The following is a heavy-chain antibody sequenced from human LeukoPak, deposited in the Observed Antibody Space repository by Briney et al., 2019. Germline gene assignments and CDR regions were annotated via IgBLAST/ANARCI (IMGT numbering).Heavy chain of an antibody. D-gene: IGHD5-18*01. J-gene: IGHJ4*02. CDR2: INPNSGGT. CDR3: ARGYSYGLRTYYFDY. Sequence: ASVKVSCKASGYTFTGYYMHWVRQAPGQGLEWMGWINPNSGGTNYAQKFQGRVTMTRDTSISIAYMELSRLRSDDTAVYYCARGYSYGLRTYYFDYWGQGTLVTVSS. V-gene: IGHV1-2*02. CDR1: GYTFTGYY.